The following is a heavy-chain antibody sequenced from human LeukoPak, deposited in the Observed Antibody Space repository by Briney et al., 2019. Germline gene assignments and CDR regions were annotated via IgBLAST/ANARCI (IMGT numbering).Heavy chain of an antibody. J-gene: IGHJ4*02. Sequence: AGGSLRLSCAASGFKFSDYWMTWVRQAPGKGLEWVANIKRDGSKKSYMDSVKGRFTISRDNAKNTLYLQMNSLRAEDTAVYYCTRGGVYSSAAFDYWGQGTLVTVSS. CDR2: IKRDGSKK. CDR1: GFKFSDYW. D-gene: IGHD6-25*01. V-gene: IGHV3-7*01. CDR3: TRGGVYSSAAFDY.